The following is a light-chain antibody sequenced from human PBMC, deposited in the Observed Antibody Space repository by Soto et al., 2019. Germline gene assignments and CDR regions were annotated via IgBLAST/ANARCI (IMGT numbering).Light chain of an antibody. Sequence: DIQMTQSPSTLSGSVGDSVTIPCRASQTISSWLAWYQQTKGKAPNLLIYKASTLKSGVPSRFRGSGSGTEFTLTLSRLQPDDFETYYCQHYNSYSEAFGQGTKVDIK. V-gene: IGKV1-5*03. CDR3: QHYNSYSEA. CDR1: QTISSW. CDR2: KAS. J-gene: IGKJ1*01.